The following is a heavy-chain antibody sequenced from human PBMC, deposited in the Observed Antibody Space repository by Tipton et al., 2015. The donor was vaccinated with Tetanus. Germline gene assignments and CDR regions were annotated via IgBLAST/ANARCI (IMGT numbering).Heavy chain of an antibody. J-gene: IGHJ4*02. CDR2: IYPGDSDT. D-gene: IGHD2-8*01. V-gene: IGHV5-51*01. CDR3: ARAHCTDGVCNFDF. Sequence: MQLVQSGGEVKKPGESLKISCKGSGYIFTNYWIGWVRQKPGKGLEWMGIIYPGDSDTRYSPSFQGQVTISVDKSINTAYLQWSSLKASDISVFYCARAHCTDGVCNFDFWGQGALVTVAS. CDR1: GYIFTNYW.